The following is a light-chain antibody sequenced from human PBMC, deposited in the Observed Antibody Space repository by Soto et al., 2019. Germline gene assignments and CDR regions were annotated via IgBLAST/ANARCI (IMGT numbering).Light chain of an antibody. CDR1: QSVYSN. CDR2: GAS. V-gene: IGKV3-15*01. Sequence: DIVMTQSPATLSVSPGEIATLSCRASQSVYSNLAWYQQEPGQAPRLLIYGASTRATGIPARFSGSGSGTEFTLTISSLQYEDFAIYYCQHYNNWPPWTFGPGTKVEIK. CDR3: QHYNNWPPWT. J-gene: IGKJ1*01.